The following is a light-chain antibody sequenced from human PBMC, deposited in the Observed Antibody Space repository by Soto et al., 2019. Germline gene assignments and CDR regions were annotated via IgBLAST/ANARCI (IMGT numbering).Light chain of an antibody. CDR3: QQYDNWPPWT. CDR2: GAS. V-gene: IGKV3-15*01. CDR1: QGVGTN. Sequence: EIVMTQSPATLSVSPGERATLSCRASQGVGTNLAWYQQKPGQAPRLLFYGASTRATGVPGRFSGSGSGTEFSLTISSLQSEDFAVYYCQQYDNWPPWTFGQGTKVEIK. J-gene: IGKJ1*01.